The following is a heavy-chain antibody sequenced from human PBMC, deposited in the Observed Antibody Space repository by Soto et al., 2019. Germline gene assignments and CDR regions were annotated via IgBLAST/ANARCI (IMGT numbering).Heavy chain of an antibody. CDR2: INPNSGGT. CDR1: GYTFTGYY. V-gene: IGHV1-2*04. Sequence: QVQLVQSGAEVKKPGASVKVSCKASGYTFTGYYMHWVRQAPGQGLEWMGWINPNSGGTHYAQNFQDWVTMTRDTSITTAYMELSRLRPDDTAVYYCARGGLVVVPAAKTDLDPWRQGTLVTVSS. D-gene: IGHD2-2*01. CDR3: ARGGLVVVPAAKTDLDP. J-gene: IGHJ5*02.